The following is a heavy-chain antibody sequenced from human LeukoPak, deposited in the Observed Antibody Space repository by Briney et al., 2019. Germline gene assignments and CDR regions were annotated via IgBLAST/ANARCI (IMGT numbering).Heavy chain of an antibody. J-gene: IGHJ6*03. CDR3: ARTYGSGGVYYYYMDV. V-gene: IGHV1-2*02. CDR2: INPNSGGT. D-gene: IGHD3-10*01. Sequence: ASVKVSCKASGYTFTDYYMHWVRQAPGQGLEWMGWINPNSGGTNYAQNFQGRVTMTRDTSISTAYMELSSLRSEDTAVYYCARTYGSGGVYYYYMDVWGKGTTVTVSS. CDR1: GYTFTDYY.